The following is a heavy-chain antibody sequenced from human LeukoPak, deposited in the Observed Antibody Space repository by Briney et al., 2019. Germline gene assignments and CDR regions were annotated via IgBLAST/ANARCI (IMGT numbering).Heavy chain of an antibody. CDR1: GGSISSGGYY. CDR2: IYYSGST. V-gene: IGHV4-61*08. CDR3: ARHGGIAVAPGPLAIDY. Sequence: PSETLSLTCTVSGGSISSGGYYWSWIRQHPGKGLEWIGYIYYSGSTNYNPSLKSRVTISVDTSKNQFSLKLSSVTAADTAVYYCARHGGIAVAPGPLAIDYWGQGTLVTVSS. J-gene: IGHJ4*02. D-gene: IGHD6-19*01.